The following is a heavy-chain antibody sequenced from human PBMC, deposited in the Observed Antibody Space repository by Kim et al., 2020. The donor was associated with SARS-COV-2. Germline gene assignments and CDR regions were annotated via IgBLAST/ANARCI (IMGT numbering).Heavy chain of an antibody. V-gene: IGHV4-34*01. D-gene: IGHD1-26*01. CDR1: GGSFSGYY. CDR2: INHSGST. CDR3: ARGEWELPSGD. Sequence: SETLSLTCAAYGGSFSGYYWSWIRQPPGKGLEWIGEINHSGSTNYNPSLKSRVTISVDTSKNQFSLKLSSVTAADTAVYYCARGEWELPSGDWGQGTLVTVSS. J-gene: IGHJ4*02.